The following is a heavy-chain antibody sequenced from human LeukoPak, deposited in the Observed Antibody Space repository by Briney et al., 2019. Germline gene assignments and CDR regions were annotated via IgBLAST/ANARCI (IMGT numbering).Heavy chain of an antibody. J-gene: IGHJ6*02. CDR1: GGSISSGGYY. CDR2: IYYSGST. Sequence: PSETLSLTCTVSGGSISSGGYYWSWIRQHPGKGLEWIGYIYYSGSTYYNPSLKSRVTISVDTSKNQFSLKLSSVTAADTAVYYCARVGDDYNGMDVWGQGTTVTVSS. V-gene: IGHV4-31*03. D-gene: IGHD3-10*01. CDR3: ARVGDDYNGMDV.